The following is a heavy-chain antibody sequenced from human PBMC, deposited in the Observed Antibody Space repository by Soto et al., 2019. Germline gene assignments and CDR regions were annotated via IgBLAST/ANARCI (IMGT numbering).Heavy chain of an antibody. CDR3: ARASVGPPGGGSWTMPFDS. D-gene: IGHD2-15*01. J-gene: IGHJ4*02. V-gene: IGHV4-4*07. Sequence: LSLTCKVSSGSVSNYYWSWIRQPAGKGLEWIGRIYTGGSTNYNPSLKSRVTMSVDTSKNQFSLRLTSVTAADTAVYYCARASVGPPGGGSWTMPFDSWGRGTLVTVSS. CDR1: SGSVSNYY. CDR2: IYTGGST.